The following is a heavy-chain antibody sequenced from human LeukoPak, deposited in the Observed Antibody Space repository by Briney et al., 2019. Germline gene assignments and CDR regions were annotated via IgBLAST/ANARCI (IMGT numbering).Heavy chain of an antibody. V-gene: IGHV4-31*03. J-gene: IGHJ6*02. D-gene: IGHD5-12*01. CDR2: IYYSGST. CDR3: ARESGYSGYDYVPYYYYGMDV. Sequence: SETLSLTCTVSGGSISSGGYYWSWIRQHPGKGLERIGYIYYSGSTYYNPSLKSRVTISVDTSKNQFSLKLSSVTAADTAVYYCARESGYSGYDYVPYYYYGMDVWGQGTTVTVSS. CDR1: GGSISSGGYY.